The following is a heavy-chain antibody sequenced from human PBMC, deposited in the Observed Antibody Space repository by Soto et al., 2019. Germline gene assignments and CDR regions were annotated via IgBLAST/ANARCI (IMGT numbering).Heavy chain of an antibody. J-gene: IGHJ2*01. D-gene: IGHD3-22*01. Sequence: ASVKVSCKASGGTFSSYAISWVRQAPGQGLEWMGGIIPIFGTANYAQKFQGRVTITADESTSTAYMELSSLRSEDTAVYYCARADYYYDSSGYPSYWYFDLWGRGTLVTVSS. V-gene: IGHV1-69*13. CDR2: IIPIFGTA. CDR1: GGTFSSYA. CDR3: ARADYYYDSSGYPSYWYFDL.